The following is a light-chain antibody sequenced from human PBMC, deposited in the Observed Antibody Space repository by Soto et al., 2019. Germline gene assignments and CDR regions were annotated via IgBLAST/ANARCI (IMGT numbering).Light chain of an antibody. J-gene: IGLJ2*01. Sequence: QSALTQPPSASGSPGRSVTISCTGTSSDIGGYNDVSWYQQHPGKAPKLMIYEVNKRPSGVPDRFSGSKSGNTASLTVSGLQAEDEADYYCASHAGRKNIIYGGGTKLTVL. CDR1: SSDIGGYND. V-gene: IGLV2-8*01. CDR3: ASHAGRKNII. CDR2: EVN.